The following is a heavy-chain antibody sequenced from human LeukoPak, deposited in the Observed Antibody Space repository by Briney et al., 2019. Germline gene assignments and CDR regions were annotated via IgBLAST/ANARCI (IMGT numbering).Heavy chain of an antibody. CDR1: GFTFSGYS. D-gene: IGHD4-23*01. CDR3: ARCGGGNPRWFDP. V-gene: IGHV3-21*01. CDR2: ISSSSSYI. Sequence: GESLRLSYAASGFTFSGYSMNWVRQAPGKGLEWVSSISSSSSYIYYSDSVKGRFTISRDNARNSMYLQMNSLRDEDTAVYYCARCGGGNPRWFDPWGQGTLVTVSS. J-gene: IGHJ5*02.